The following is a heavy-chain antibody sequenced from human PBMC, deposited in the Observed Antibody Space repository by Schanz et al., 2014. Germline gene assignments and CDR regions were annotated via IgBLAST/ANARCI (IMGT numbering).Heavy chain of an antibody. CDR2: IRYDGSSK. CDR3: ARGRAVAGTGYFDY. J-gene: IGHJ4*02. V-gene: IGHV3-30*02. CDR1: GFTFTSYS. D-gene: IGHD6-19*01. Sequence: QVQLVQSGGGVVQPGGSLRLSCAASGFTFTSYSMHWVRQAPGRGLEWVAFIRYDGSSKYYADSVRGRFTISRDDSKNTLYLQMNSLRPEDTAVYYCARGRAVAGTGYFDYWGQGTLVTVSS.